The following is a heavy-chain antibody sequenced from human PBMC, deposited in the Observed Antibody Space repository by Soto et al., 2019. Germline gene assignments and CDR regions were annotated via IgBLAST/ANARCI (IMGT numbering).Heavy chain of an antibody. CDR1: GFTFSSYG. CDR2: ISYDGSNK. CDR3: AKPFSGSYYYYYGMDV. J-gene: IGHJ6*02. D-gene: IGHD1-26*01. Sequence: GSLRLSCAASGFTFSSYGMHWVRQAPGKGLEWVAVISYDGSNKYYADSVKGRFTISRDNSKNTLYLQMNSLRAEDTAVYYCAKPFSGSYYYYYGMDVWGQGTTVTVSS. V-gene: IGHV3-30*18.